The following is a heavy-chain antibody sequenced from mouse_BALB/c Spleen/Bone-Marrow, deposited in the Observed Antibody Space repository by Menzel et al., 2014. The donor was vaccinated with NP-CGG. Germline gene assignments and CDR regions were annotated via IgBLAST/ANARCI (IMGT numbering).Heavy chain of an antibody. D-gene: IGHD2-1*01. Sequence: VQLQQSGADLVKPGASVKLSCTASGFNIKDTYIHWVKQRPEQGLEWIGRVDPANGNTKYAPKFQGKATITADTSSNTPFPPPRRLTSEGPAGYLCAKRFCNPPPDSAKVHWGPGTSVTVS. J-gene: IGHJ4*01. V-gene: IGHV14-3*02. CDR3: AKRFCNPPPDSAKVH. CDR1: GFNIKDTY. CDR2: VDPANGNT.